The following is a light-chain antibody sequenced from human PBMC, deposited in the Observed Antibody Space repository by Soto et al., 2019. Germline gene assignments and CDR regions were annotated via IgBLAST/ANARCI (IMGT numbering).Light chain of an antibody. Sequence: DIQMTQSPSTLSASVGDRVTITCRASQSISSWLAWYQQKPGKAPKLLIYKASSLESGVPSRFSGSGSGTEFTLTISSLQPDEFATYYCQQYNSYSTFGQGTKV. CDR1: QSISSW. CDR3: QQYNSYST. V-gene: IGKV1-5*03. CDR2: KAS. J-gene: IGKJ1*01.